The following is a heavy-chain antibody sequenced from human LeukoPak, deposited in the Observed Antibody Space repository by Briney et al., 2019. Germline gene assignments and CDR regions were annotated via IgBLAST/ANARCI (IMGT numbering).Heavy chain of an antibody. CDR1: GGSISSSSYY. V-gene: IGHV4-39*01. D-gene: IGHD6-13*01. CDR3: ARQGGYIAPLAL. CDR2: IYYSGNT. Sequence: SETLSLTCTVSGGSISSSSYYWGWIRQPPGKGLEWIGSIYYSGNTNYNPSLKSRVTISVDTSKNQFSLKLTSVTAADTAVYYCARQGGYIAPLALWGQGTLVTVSA. J-gene: IGHJ4*02.